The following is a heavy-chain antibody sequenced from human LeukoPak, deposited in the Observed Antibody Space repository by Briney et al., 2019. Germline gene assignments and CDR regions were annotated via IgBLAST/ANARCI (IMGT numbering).Heavy chain of an antibody. CDR2: IFYSGNT. J-gene: IGHJ4*02. CDR1: GGSITTYY. V-gene: IGHV4-59*01. Sequence: SETLSLTCTVSGGSITTYYWSWIRQPPGKGLEWIGFIFYSGNTNYNPSLKSRVTISLSTSRTQFSLKVSSVTAADTAVYYCVRDVPSGLFDYWGQGTLVTVSS. CDR3: VRDVPSGLFDY. D-gene: IGHD3-10*01.